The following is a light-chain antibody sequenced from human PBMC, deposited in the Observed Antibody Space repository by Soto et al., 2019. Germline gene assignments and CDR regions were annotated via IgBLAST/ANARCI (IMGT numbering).Light chain of an antibody. CDR2: DAS. V-gene: IGKV1-5*01. CDR3: QQYNNYPRT. J-gene: IGKJ1*01. CDR1: ESIRTW. Sequence: DIQMTQSPVSLSASVGDRVTITCRASESIRTWLAWYQHKPGKAPKFLIYDASTLESGVPSRFSGSGSGTEFTLTISSLQPDDFATYYCQQYNNYPRTFGQGTKVDIK.